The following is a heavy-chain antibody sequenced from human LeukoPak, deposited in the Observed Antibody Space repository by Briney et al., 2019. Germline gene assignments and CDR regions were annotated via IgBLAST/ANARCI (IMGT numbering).Heavy chain of an antibody. CDR3: AKGTDMGDYGDYLDY. CDR2: ISASGNST. J-gene: IGHJ4*02. V-gene: IGHV3-23*01. CDR1: GFTFSSYA. D-gene: IGHD4-17*01. Sequence: GGSLRLSCAASGFTFSSYAMRWVRQAPGKGLEWVSAISASGNSTYYADSVKGRFTISRDKSKNTLYLQMNSLRVDDTAVYYCAKGTDMGDYGDYLDYWGQGTLVTVSS.